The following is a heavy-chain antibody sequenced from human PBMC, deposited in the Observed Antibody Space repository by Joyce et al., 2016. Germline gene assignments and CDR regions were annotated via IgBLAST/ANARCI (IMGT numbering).Heavy chain of an antibody. J-gene: IGHJ6*02. D-gene: IGHD6-13*01. V-gene: IGHV3-66*02. CDR3: ARDRASAVYYYGMDV. CDR2: MYSGGST. Sequence: EVQLVESGGGLVQPGGSLRLSCAASGLSVSHNYMSWVRQAPGKGLEWVSIMYSGGSTYYTDSLKGRFTISRDNSKNTLYLQMNSLRAEDTGVYYCARDRASAVYYYGMDVWGQGTTVTVSS. CDR1: GLSVSHNY.